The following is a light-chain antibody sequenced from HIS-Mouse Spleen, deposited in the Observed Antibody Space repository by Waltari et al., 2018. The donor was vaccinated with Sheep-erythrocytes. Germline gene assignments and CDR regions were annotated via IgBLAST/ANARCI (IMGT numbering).Light chain of an antibody. V-gene: IGLV2-11*01. CDR1: SMNFGGFNY. J-gene: IGLJ1*01. CDR2: DVS. CDR3: CSYAGSYNHV. Sequence: HSALTQPPSVSGSPGQSVTIPCIETSMNFGGFNYSSGYQKHPGKAPKLMIYDVSKRPSGVPDRFSGSKSGNTASLTISGLQAEDEADYYCCSYAGSYNHVFATGTKVTVL.